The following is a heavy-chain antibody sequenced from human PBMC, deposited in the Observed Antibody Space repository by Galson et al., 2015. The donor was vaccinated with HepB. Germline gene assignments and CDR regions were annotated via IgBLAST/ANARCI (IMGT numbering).Heavy chain of an antibody. Sequence: SWVRQAPGKGLEWVSAISGSGGSTYYADSVKGRFTISRDNSKNTLYLQMNSLRAEDTAVYYCAKDNRRSDYGDAFDIWGQGTMVTVSS. CDR2: ISGSGGST. J-gene: IGHJ3*02. CDR3: AKDNRRSDYGDAFDI. D-gene: IGHD4-17*01. V-gene: IGHV3-23*01.